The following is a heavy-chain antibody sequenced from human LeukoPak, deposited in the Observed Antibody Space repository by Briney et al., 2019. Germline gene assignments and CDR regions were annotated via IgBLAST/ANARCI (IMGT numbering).Heavy chain of an antibody. Sequence: PSETLSLTCTVSGGSISSSIYFWGWIRQPPGKGLEWIGSIHYSGSTYHDPSLKSRVTVSLDTSKNQFSLKLGSVTAADTAVYYCARSRAGYNWFDPWGQGTLVTVSS. J-gene: IGHJ5*02. CDR1: GGSISSSIYF. V-gene: IGHV4-39*07. CDR3: ARSRAGYNWFDP. D-gene: IGHD6-19*01. CDR2: IHYSGST.